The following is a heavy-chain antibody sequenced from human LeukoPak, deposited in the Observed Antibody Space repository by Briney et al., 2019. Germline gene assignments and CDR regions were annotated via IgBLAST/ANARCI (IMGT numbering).Heavy chain of an antibody. V-gene: IGHV1-2*02. J-gene: IGHJ3*02. Sequence: ASVKVSCKASGYTFTGYYMHWVRQAPGQGLEWMGWINPNSGGTNYAQKFQGRVTMTRDTSISTAYMELSRLRSDDTAVYYCARNKNPPSFLYYYDSSGYPPGAFDIWGQGTMVTVSS. CDR3: ARNKNPPSFLYYYDSSGYPPGAFDI. CDR2: INPNSGGT. D-gene: IGHD3-22*01. CDR1: GYTFTGYY.